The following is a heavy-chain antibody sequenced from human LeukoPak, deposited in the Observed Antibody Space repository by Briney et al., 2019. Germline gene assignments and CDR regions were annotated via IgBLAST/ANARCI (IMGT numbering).Heavy chain of an antibody. D-gene: IGHD3-16*01. V-gene: IGHV3-30-3*01. J-gene: IGHJ4*02. CDR1: GFTFSSYA. Sequence: GSLRLSCAASGFTFSSYAMHWVRQAPGKGLEWVAVISYDGSNKYYADSVKGRFTISRDNSKNTLYLQMNSLRAGDTAVYYCARDLGGGYFDYWGQGTLVTVSS. CDR3: ARDLGGGYFDY. CDR2: ISYDGSNK.